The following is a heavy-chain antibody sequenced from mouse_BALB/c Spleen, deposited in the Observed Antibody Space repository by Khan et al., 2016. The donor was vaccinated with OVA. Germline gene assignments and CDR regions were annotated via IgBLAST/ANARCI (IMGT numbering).Heavy chain of an antibody. D-gene: IGHD2-3*01. CDR2: ISTYSGNT. CDR3: ARPAYDGYYDY. Sequence: QVQLKQSGPELVRPGVSVKISCKGSGYTFTDYAMYWVKQSHAKSLEWIGLISTYSGNTNYNQKFKGKATMTVDKSSSTAYMELARLTSEDSAIYYCARPAYDGYYDYWVQGTTLTVSS. CDR1: GYTFTDYA. J-gene: IGHJ2*01. V-gene: IGHV1S137*01.